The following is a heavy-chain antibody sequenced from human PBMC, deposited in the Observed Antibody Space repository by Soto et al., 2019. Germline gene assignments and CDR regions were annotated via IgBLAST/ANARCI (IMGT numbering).Heavy chain of an antibody. J-gene: IGHJ4*02. CDR1: GVALVTNW. V-gene: IGHV3-74*01. CDR3: ETAEVDY. CDR2: MNSDGSTT. Sequence: GGPLRLSCADDGVALVTNWMHWVRQAPGKGLEWVSRMNSDGSTTDYADSVKGRFTVSRDNAKNTLFLRRNSLRAADTAVYYCETAEVDYCGPGTLGIVS.